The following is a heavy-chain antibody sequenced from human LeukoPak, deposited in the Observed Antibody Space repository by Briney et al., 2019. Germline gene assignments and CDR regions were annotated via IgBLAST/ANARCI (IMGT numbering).Heavy chain of an antibody. Sequence: GGSLRLSCAASGFTFSSYAMHWVRQAPGKGLEWVAVISYDGSNKYYADSVKGRFTISRDNSKNTLYLQMNSLRAEDTAVYYCARDKFSSGWYSNYYYYYGMDVWGQGTTVTVSS. CDR1: GFTFSSYA. J-gene: IGHJ6*02. CDR2: ISYDGSNK. V-gene: IGHV3-30*04. CDR3: ARDKFSSGWYSNYYYYYGMDV. D-gene: IGHD6-19*01.